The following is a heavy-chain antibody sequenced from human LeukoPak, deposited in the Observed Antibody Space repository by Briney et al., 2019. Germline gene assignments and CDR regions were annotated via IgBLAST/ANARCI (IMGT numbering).Heavy chain of an antibody. V-gene: IGHV4-61*02. Sequence: SETLSLTCTVSGGSISSGSYYWSWIRQPAGKGLEWIGRIYTSGSTNYNPSLKSRVTISVDTSKNQFSLKLSSVTAADTAVYYCARDNYYDSSGYYHFDYWGQGTLVTVSS. CDR3: ARDNYYDSSGYYHFDY. CDR1: GGSISSGSYY. D-gene: IGHD3-22*01. J-gene: IGHJ4*02. CDR2: IYTSGST.